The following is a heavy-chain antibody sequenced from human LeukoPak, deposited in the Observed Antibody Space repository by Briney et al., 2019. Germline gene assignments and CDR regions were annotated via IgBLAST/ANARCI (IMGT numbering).Heavy chain of an antibody. Sequence: PSETLSLTCTVSGGSISSYYWSWVRQAPGKGLEWVSAISGSGGSTYYADSVKGRFTISRDNSKNTLYLQMNSLRAEDTAVYYCAKERNNWFDPWGQGTLVTVSS. CDR1: GGSISSYY. J-gene: IGHJ5*02. CDR2: ISGSGGST. CDR3: AKERNNWFDP. V-gene: IGHV3-23*01.